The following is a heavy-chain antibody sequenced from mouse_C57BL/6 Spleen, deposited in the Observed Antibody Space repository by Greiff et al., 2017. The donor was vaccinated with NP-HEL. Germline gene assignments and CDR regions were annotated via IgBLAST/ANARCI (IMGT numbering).Heavy chain of an antibody. J-gene: IGHJ3*01. CDR3: ARDYGSSPAWCAY. V-gene: IGHV1-82*01. Sequence: VQLQQSGPELVKPGASVKISCKASGYAFSSSWMNWVKQRPGTGLEWIGRIYPGDGDTNYNGKFKGKATLTADKSSSTSYLQLSSLTSEDSAVYFCARDYGSSPAWCAYWGQGTLVTVSA. CDR1: GYAFSSSW. CDR2: IYPGDGDT. D-gene: IGHD1-1*01.